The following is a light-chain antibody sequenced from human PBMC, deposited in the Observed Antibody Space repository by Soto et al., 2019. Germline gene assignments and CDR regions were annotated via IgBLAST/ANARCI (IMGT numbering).Light chain of an antibody. CDR1: QSVDNY. CDR2: DAS. J-gene: IGKJ4*01. V-gene: IGKV3-11*01. Sequence: EVILIQSPATLSLSPGERATLSCRASQSVDNYLVWYQQKPGQAPRLLIYDASNRATGVPARFSGSGSETDFTLTISSLEPEDFGVYYCQQLKIWPPLTFGGGTKVEI. CDR3: QQLKIWPPLT.